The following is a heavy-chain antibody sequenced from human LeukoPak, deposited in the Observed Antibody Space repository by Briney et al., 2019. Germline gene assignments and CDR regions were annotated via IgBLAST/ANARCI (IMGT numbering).Heavy chain of an antibody. V-gene: IGHV4-34*01. Sequence: MASETLSLTCAVYGGSFSGYFWSWIRQPPGKGLEWIGKINHSGSTNYNPSLKSRVTISVDTSKNQFSLKLSSVTAADTAVYYCATFRGWPFDYWGQGTLVTVSS. CDR1: GGSFSGYF. D-gene: IGHD6-19*01. CDR3: ATFRGWPFDY. J-gene: IGHJ4*02. CDR2: INHSGST.